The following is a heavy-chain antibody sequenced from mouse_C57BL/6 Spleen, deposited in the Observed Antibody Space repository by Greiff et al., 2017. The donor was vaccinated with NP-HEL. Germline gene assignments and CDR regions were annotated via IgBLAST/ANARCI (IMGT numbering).Heavy chain of an antibody. V-gene: IGHV1-53*01. CDR2: INPSNGGT. CDR1: GYTFTSYW. CDR3: ARWHGYYAFDY. J-gene: IGHJ2*01. Sequence: VQLQQSGTELVKPGASGYTFTSYWMHWVKQRPGQGLEWIGNINPSNGGTNYNEKFKSKATLTVDKSSSTAYMQLSSLTSEDSAVYYCARWHGYYAFDYWGQGTTLTVSS. D-gene: IGHD2-3*01.